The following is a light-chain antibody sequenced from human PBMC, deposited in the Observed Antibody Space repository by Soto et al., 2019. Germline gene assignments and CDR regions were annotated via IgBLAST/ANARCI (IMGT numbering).Light chain of an antibody. CDR2: EVS. Sequence: QSALTQPASVSGSPGQSITISCTGTSSDVGGYNYVSWYQQHPGKAPKLMIYEVSNRPSGVSNRFSGSKSGNTASLTISGLQAEDEADYYCSSYTSSRTPLYVFGTGTQLTVL. V-gene: IGLV2-14*01. J-gene: IGLJ1*01. CDR1: SSDVGGYNY. CDR3: SSYTSSRTPLYV.